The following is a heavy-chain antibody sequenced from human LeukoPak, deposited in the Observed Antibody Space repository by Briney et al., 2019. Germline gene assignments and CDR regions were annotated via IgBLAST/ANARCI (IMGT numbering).Heavy chain of an antibody. V-gene: IGHV3-21*01. CDR1: GFTFYTYS. Sequence: GGSLRLSCAASGFTFYTYSMNWVRQAPGKGLEWVSSISSSSNYIYYADSVKGRFTISRNNAKNSLYLQMNSLRAEDTAVYYCARDRIIYGEYGDAFDIWGQGTMVTVSS. J-gene: IGHJ3*02. CDR2: ISSSSNYI. CDR3: ARDRIIYGEYGDAFDI. D-gene: IGHD4-17*01.